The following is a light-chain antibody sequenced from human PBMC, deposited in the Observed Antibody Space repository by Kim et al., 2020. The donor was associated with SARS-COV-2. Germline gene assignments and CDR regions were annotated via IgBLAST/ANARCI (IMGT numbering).Light chain of an antibody. CDR3: KQRSNWPYT. CDR1: QDVRNY. CDR2: DAS. J-gene: IGKJ2*01. Sequence: EIVLTQSPATLSLSPGERATLSCRASQDVRNYLAWYQQRPGQAPRLLIYDASNRATGIPARFSGSGSGTDFTLTVTSLEPEDFAVYYCKQRSNWPYTFGQGTKLEI. V-gene: IGKV3-11*01.